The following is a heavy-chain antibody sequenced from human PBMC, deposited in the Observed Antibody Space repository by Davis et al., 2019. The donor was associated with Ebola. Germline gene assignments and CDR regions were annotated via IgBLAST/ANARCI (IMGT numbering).Heavy chain of an antibody. CDR1: GFTFTQYA. D-gene: IGHD4-17*01. CDR2: ISKSGRDT. J-gene: IGHJ3*02. CDR3: AKDNYEVTIMVGAFDI. V-gene: IGHV3-23*01. Sequence: AESLTLSCAASGFTFTQYAMTWVRQAPGQGLEWVSTISKSGRDTNYADSVKGRLSVSRDNSKNTVYLQMHSLRVEDTAIYYCAKDNYEVTIMVGAFDIWGQGTVVTVSS.